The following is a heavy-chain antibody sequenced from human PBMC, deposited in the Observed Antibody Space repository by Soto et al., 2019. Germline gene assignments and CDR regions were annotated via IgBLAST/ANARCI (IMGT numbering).Heavy chain of an antibody. CDR1: GGSISSYY. Sequence: SETLSLTCTVSGGSISSYYWSWIRQPPGKGLEWIGYIYYSGSTIYNPSLKSRVTISVDTSKNQFSLKLSSVTAADTAVYYCARGRDDYDFWSGTPRSAFDIWGQGTMVTVSS. D-gene: IGHD3-3*01. CDR2: IYYSGST. CDR3: ARGRDDYDFWSGTPRSAFDI. V-gene: IGHV4-59*01. J-gene: IGHJ3*02.